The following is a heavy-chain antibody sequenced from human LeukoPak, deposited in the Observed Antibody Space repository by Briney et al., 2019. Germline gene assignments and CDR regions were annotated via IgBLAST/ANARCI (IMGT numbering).Heavy chain of an antibody. D-gene: IGHD7-27*01. V-gene: IGHV3-21*01. J-gene: IGHJ3*01. CDR2: ISSSSRDI. CDR1: GFSFNIYI. Sequence: GGSLRLSCAASGFSFNIYIMHWVRQAPGKGLEWVGSISSSSRDIYYSDSIKGRFSISRDNAQNSLYLQMNSLRAEDTALYYCARLTGDRSPFDLWGQGTMVAVSS. CDR3: ARLTGDRSPFDL.